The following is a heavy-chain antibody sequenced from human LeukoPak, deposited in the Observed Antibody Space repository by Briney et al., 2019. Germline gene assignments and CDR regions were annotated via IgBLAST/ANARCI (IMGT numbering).Heavy chain of an antibody. Sequence: GGFLRLSCAASGFTFSSYAMSWVHQAPGKGLEWVSAISGSGGSTYYADSVKGRFTISRDNSKNTLYLQMNSLRAEDTAVYYCAKVAQVNYYDSSGYYYYFDYWGQGTLVTVSS. CDR1: GFTFSSYA. CDR3: AKVAQVNYYDSSGYYYYFDY. D-gene: IGHD3-22*01. J-gene: IGHJ4*02. V-gene: IGHV3-23*01. CDR2: ISGSGGST.